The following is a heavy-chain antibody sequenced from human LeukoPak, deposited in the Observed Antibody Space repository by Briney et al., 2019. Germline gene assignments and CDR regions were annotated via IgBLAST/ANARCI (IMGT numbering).Heavy chain of an antibody. D-gene: IGHD6-13*01. CDR3: ARATRYGSSWYRHYYYYMDV. CDR1: GGSFSGYY. Sequence: SETLSLTCAVYGGSFSGYYWSWIRQPPGKGLEWIGVINHSGSTNYNPSLKSRVTISVDTSKNQFSLKLSSVTAADTAVYYCARATRYGSSWYRHYYYYMDVWGKGTTVTVSS. CDR2: INHSGST. J-gene: IGHJ6*03. V-gene: IGHV4-34*01.